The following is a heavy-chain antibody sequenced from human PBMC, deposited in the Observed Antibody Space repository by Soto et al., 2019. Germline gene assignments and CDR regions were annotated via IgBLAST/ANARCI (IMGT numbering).Heavy chain of an antibody. CDR1: GFTFENHA. D-gene: IGHD2-21*02. J-gene: IGHJ4*02. CDR2: ISWNGGDI. CDR3: VKDICGGDCYFFDN. V-gene: IGHV3-9*01. Sequence: GGSLRLSCEASGFTFENHAMNWVRQAPGKGLEWVAGISWNGGDIGYADSVKGRFTISRDNVKNSLYLQMSSLRPEDTALYYCVKDICGGDCYFFDNWGQGTQVTVSS.